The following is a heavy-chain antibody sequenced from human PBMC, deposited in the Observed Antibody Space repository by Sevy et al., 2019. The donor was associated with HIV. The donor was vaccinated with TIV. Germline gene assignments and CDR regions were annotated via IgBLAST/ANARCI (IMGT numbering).Heavy chain of an antibody. Sequence: ASVKVSCKTSGYTFSSYDIHWVRQATGQGLEWMGWMSAKSGKTGYAQKFQGRVTMTRDISISTAYMELSSLRSDDTAVYYCARWWGTSYYYYYAMDVWGQGTTVTVSS. CDR2: MSAKSGKT. J-gene: IGHJ6*02. D-gene: IGHD2-8*02. CDR3: ARWWGTSYYYYYAMDV. CDR1: GYTFSSYD. V-gene: IGHV1-8*01.